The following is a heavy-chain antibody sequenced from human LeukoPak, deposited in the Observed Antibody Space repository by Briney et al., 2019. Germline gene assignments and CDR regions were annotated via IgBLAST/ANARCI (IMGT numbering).Heavy chain of an antibody. J-gene: IGHJ4*02. D-gene: IGHD3-9*01. Sequence: SETLSLTCTVSGGSISSYYWSWIRQPPGKGLEWIGYIYYSGSTNYNPSLKSRVTISVDTSKNQFSLKLSSVTAADTAVYYCARSKDILTXYCFYYXXQGTLVTVXS. CDR3: ARSKDILTXYCFYY. CDR1: GGSISSYY. CDR2: IYYSGST. V-gene: IGHV4-59*01.